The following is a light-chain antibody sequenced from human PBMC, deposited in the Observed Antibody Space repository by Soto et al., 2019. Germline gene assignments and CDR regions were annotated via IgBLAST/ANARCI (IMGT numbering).Light chain of an antibody. Sequence: EIVLTQSPATLSSFPGDRVTLSCRASQSINTRLAWYQHRPGQAPRLLIYQTSIRAAGIPARFSASGSGTDFTLTISDVQTEDFALYYCHQRQSWPRTFGQGTKVDI. CDR2: QTS. J-gene: IGKJ1*01. CDR1: QSINTR. CDR3: HQRQSWPRT. V-gene: IGKV3-11*01.